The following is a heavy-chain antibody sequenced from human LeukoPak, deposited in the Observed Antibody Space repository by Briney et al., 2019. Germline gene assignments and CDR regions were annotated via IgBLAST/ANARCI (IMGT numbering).Heavy chain of an antibody. CDR1: GFTFRSYW. CDR2: INGDGSST. J-gene: IGHJ4*02. V-gene: IGHV3-74*01. Sequence: GGSLRLSCAASGFTFRSYWMHWVRQAPGKGLVWVSRINGDGSSTSYADSVKGRFTISRDNAKNTLYLQMNSLRAEDTAVYYCAKSESWGPDYYGSGSYFDYWGQGTLVTVSS. D-gene: IGHD3-10*01. CDR3: AKSESWGPDYYGSGSYFDY.